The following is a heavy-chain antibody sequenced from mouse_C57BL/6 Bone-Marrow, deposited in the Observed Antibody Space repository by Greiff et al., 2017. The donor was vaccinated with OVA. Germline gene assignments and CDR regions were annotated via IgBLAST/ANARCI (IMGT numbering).Heavy chain of an antibody. CDR2: IDPENGDT. D-gene: IGHD1-1*01. CDR3: TTTVVATDYFDY. V-gene: IGHV14-4*01. CDR1: GFNIKDDY. Sequence: EVKLVESGAELVRPGASVKLSCTASGFNIKDDYMHWVKQRPEQGLEWIGWIDPENGDTEYASKFQGKATITADTSSNTAYLQLSSLTSEDTAVYYCTTTVVATDYFDYWGQGTTLTVSS. J-gene: IGHJ2*01.